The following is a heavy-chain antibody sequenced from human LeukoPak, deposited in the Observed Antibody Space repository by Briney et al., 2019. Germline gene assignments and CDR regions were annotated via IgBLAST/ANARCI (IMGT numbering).Heavy chain of an antibody. CDR2: VHLSGAT. D-gene: IGHD5-18*01. J-gene: IGHJ4*02. V-gene: IGHV4-4*02. CDR1: GGPIITTNW. CDR3: ARGERGYSYGCFDY. Sequence: SGTLSLTCGVSGGPIITTNWWSWVRQPPGKGLEWIGEVHLSGATNYNPSLKSRVTISVDTSKNQFSLKLSSVTAADTAVYFCARGERGYSYGCFDYWGQGTLVTVSS.